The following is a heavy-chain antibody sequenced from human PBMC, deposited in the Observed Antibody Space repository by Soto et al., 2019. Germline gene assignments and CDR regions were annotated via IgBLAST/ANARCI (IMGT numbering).Heavy chain of an antibody. CDR1: GYTFTSYG. D-gene: IGHD3-3*01. CDR2: ISAYNGNT. J-gene: IGHJ4*02. V-gene: IGHV1-18*01. Sequence: GASVKVSCKASGYTFTSYGISWVRQAPGQGLEWMGWISAYNGNTNYAQKLQGRVTMTTDTSTSTAYMELRSLRSDDTAVYYCAVITIFGAVSPDFDYWGQGTLVTISS. CDR3: AVITIFGAVSPDFDY.